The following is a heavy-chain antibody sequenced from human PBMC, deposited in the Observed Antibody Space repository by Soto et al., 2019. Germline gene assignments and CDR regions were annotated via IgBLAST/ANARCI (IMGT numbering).Heavy chain of an antibody. J-gene: IGHJ4*02. CDR2: INSDGSST. D-gene: IGHD3-9*01. CDR3: ARGRYFDWFDY. Sequence: GGSLRLSCAASGFTFDDYAMHWVRQAPGKGLVWVSRINSDGSSTSYADPVKGRFTISRDNAKNTLYLQMNSLRAEDTAVYYCARGRYFDWFDYWGQGTLVTVSS. CDR1: GFTFDDYA. V-gene: IGHV3-74*01.